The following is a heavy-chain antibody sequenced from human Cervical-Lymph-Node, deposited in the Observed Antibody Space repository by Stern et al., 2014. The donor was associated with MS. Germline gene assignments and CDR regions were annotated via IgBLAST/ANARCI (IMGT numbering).Heavy chain of an antibody. V-gene: IGHV4-31*03. CDR2: IYYSGST. J-gene: IGHJ4*02. D-gene: IGHD2-15*01. CDR3: ATLGYCSGGSCHPFDY. CDR1: GGSISSGGYY. Sequence: QLQLQESGPGLVKPSQTLSLTCTVSGGSISSGGYYWSWIRQHPGKGLEWIGYIYYSGSTYYNPSLKSRVTISVDTSKNQFSLKLSSVTAADTAVYYCATLGYCSGGSCHPFDYWGQGTLVTVSS.